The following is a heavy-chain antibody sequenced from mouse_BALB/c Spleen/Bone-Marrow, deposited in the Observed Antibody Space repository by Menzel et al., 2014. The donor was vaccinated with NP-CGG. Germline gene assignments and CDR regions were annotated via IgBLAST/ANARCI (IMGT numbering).Heavy chain of an antibody. CDR3: ARVYYHGSSYYFDY. J-gene: IGHJ2*01. V-gene: IGHV3-6*01. CDR2: ISYDGSN. D-gene: IGHD1-1*01. CDR1: GYSITSGYY. Sequence: EVKLMESGPGLVKPSQSLPLTCSVTGYSITSGYYWNWIRQFPGNKLEWMGYISYDGSNNYNPSLKNRISITRDTSKNQFFLKLNSVTTEDTATYYCARVYYHGSSYYFDYWGQGTTLTVSS.